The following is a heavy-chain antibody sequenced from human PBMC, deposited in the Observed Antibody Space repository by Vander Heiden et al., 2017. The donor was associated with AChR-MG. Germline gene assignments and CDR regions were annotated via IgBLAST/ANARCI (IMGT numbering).Heavy chain of an antibody. Sequence: QVQLVQSGSEVKKPGASVKVSCKASGYTFTTYGISWVRHAPGQGFEWMGWVSAYNGDTNDAQKFQDRVTMTTDTSTTTADMELRSLRSDDTAVYYCARDGRNWFDPWGLGTLVTVSS. J-gene: IGHJ5*02. CDR2: VSAYNGDT. V-gene: IGHV1-18*01. CDR3: ARDGRNWFDP. CDR1: GYTFTTYG.